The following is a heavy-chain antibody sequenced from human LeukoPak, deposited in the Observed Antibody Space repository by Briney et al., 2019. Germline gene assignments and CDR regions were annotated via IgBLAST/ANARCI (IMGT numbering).Heavy chain of an antibody. CDR3: ASRSSGWSSFDY. J-gene: IGHJ4*02. V-gene: IGHV4-59*11. Sequence: PSETLSLTCSLSGGSSSSHYWSWIRQPPGKGLEWIGYVHYSGSTYYNPSLKSRVTISVDTSKNQFSLKLSSVTAADTAVYYCASRSSGWSSFDYWGQGTLVTVSS. D-gene: IGHD6-19*01. CDR1: GGSSSSHY. CDR2: VHYSGST.